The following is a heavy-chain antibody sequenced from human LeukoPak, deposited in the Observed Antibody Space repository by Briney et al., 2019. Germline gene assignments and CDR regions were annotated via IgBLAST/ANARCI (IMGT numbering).Heavy chain of an antibody. V-gene: IGHV3-21*01. CDR2: ISASGGST. CDR1: GFTFSSYG. D-gene: IGHD3-10*01. CDR3: ARRASGSSNWFDP. J-gene: IGHJ5*02. Sequence: GGSLRLSCAASGFTFSSYGMHWVRQAPGKGLEWVSAISASGGSTYYADSVKGRFTISRDNAKNSLYLQMNSLRAEDTAVYYCARRASGSSNWFDPWGQGTLVTVSS.